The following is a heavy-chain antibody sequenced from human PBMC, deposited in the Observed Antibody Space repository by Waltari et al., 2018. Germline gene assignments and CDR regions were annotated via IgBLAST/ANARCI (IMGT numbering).Heavy chain of an antibody. CDR2: IDPENGET. CDR1: GYTFIDYY. V-gene: IGHV1-69-2*01. J-gene: IGHJ3*01. Sequence: EVQLVQSGTEVKKPGATVRVTCKTSGYTFIDYYIHWVQQAPGKGLQWMGPIDPENGETVYAEKFRDRITITADKSTDTVYMELSGLRFEDTAMYYCAFRGAFDVWGQGTVVSVSS. CDR3: AFRGAFDV.